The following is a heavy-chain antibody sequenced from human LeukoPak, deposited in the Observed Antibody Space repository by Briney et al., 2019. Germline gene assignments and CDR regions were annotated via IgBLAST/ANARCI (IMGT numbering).Heavy chain of an antibody. Sequence: GGSLRLFCAASGFTLSSYATQWVRQAPGEGLEWVAVISYDGSNKYYAHSVKGRFTISRDDSMNTLYLQMSRLRAEDTAVYYCARDTDTSGYYPDDYWGQGALVTASS. V-gene: IGHV3-30-3*01. CDR1: GFTLSSYA. CDR2: ISYDGSNK. CDR3: ARDTDTSGYYPDDY. D-gene: IGHD3-22*01. J-gene: IGHJ4*02.